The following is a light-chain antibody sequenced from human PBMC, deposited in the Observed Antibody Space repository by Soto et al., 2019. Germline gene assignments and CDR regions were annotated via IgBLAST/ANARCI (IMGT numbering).Light chain of an antibody. CDR1: QSLLYNNPYNY. V-gene: IGKV2-28*01. Sequence: EIVMTQSPLTLPVTHGEPASISWRPSQSLLYNNPYNYLDWYVQKPGQSPQLLIYFGSNRAPGVPDRFSGSGSGTDFTLKINRVEAEDVGTYYCMQALQSLTFGQGTRLEIK. J-gene: IGKJ5*01. CDR2: FGS. CDR3: MQALQSLT.